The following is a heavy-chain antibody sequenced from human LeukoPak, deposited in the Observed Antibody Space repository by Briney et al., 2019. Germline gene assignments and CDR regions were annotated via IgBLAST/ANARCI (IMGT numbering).Heavy chain of an antibody. CDR1: GFAFSSYG. CDR2: IRYDGTNN. J-gene: IGHJ6*03. CDR3: AKDRCSNGVGCYYYYMDV. D-gene: IGHD2-8*01. V-gene: IGHV3-30*02. Sequence: PGGSLRLSCAASGFAFSSYGMHWVRQAPGKGLEWVAFIRYDGTNNYYADSVKGRFTISRDNSKNTLSLQMNSLRAEDTAVYYCAKDRCSNGVGCYYYYMDVWGKGTTVTISS.